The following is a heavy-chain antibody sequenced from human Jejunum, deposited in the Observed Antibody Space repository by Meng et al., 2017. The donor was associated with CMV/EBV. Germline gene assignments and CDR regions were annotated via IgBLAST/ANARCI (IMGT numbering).Heavy chain of an antibody. D-gene: IGHD3-16*01. J-gene: IGHJ4*02. Sequence: LSCAGSGLTFSRNGMHWVRLAPGKRLEWVAVVRNDGSTTNYADSVKGRFTISRDNYNNMLYLQMNSLRAEDTAVYYCARYEGGVGFDYWGQGTLVTVSS. CDR1: GLTFSRNG. CDR2: VRNDGSTT. CDR3: ARYEGGVGFDY. V-gene: IGHV3-33*01.